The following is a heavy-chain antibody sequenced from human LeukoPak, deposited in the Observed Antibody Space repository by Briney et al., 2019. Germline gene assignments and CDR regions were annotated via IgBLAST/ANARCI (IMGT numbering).Heavy chain of an antibody. V-gene: IGHV1-2*02. CDR1: GYTFRGNY. D-gene: IGHD4-11*01. CDR2: IDANNGDT. Sequence: AASVKVSCKASGYTFRGNYIHWLRQAPGQGLEWMGWIDANNGDTKSAQKFQGRVTMSRDTSISTVYMDLSSLSPDDAAVYYCARDPSSVTLYFFDYWGQGTLVTVSS. CDR3: ARDPSSVTLYFFDY. J-gene: IGHJ4*02.